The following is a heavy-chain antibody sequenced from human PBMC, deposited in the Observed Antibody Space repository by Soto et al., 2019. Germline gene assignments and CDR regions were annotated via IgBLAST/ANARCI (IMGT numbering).Heavy chain of an antibody. CDR2: IFSNDEK. J-gene: IGHJ6*03. V-gene: IGHV2-26*01. CDR1: GFSLSNARMG. CDR3: SRINSSRWNSYYYYYNMDV. D-gene: IGHD6-13*01. Sequence: SGPTLVNPTETLTLTCTVSGFSLSNARMGVSWIRQPPGKALEWLAHIFSNDEKSYSTSLKTRVTISKDNSKSQVVLTMTNMDPVDTATYYCSRINSSRWNSYYYYYNMDVWGKGTTVTVSS.